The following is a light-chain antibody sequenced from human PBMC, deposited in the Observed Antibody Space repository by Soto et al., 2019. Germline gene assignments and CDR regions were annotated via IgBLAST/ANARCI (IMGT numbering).Light chain of an antibody. V-gene: IGLV2-14*01. CDR3: SSYTSSSTRV. Sequence: QSGLTQPASVSGSPGQSITISCTGTSSDVGGYNYVSWYQQHPGKAPKLMIYEVSNRPSWVSNRFSGSKSGNTASLTISGLQAEDDADYYCSSYTSSSTRVFGTGTKVTVL. J-gene: IGLJ1*01. CDR1: SSDVGGYNY. CDR2: EVS.